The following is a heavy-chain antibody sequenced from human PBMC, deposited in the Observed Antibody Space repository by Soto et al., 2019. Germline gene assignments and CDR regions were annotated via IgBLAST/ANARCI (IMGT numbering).Heavy chain of an antibody. J-gene: IGHJ3*02. CDR1: GFTFSSYG. CDR3: ARDRFLGDYALDAFDI. Sequence: GGSLRLSCAASGFTFSSYGMHWVRQAPGKGLEWVAVIWYDGSNKYYADSVKGRFTISRDNSKNTLYLQMNSLRAEDTAVYYCARDRFLGDYALDAFDIWGQGTMVTVSS. D-gene: IGHD4-17*01. CDR2: IWYDGSNK. V-gene: IGHV3-33*01.